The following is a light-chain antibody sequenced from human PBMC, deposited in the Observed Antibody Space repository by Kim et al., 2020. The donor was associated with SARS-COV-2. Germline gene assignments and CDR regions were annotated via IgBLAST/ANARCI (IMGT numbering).Light chain of an antibody. CDR1: SLRSYY. J-gene: IGLJ2*01. V-gene: IGLV3-19*01. CDR2: GKN. Sequence: VALGQTVRSTYQGDSLRSYYATWYHQKPGQAPILVIYGKNNRPAGIPDRFAGSSAGNTASMTITGTQAGDEADYYCNSRDSNNNVLFGGGTQLTVL. CDR3: NSRDSNNNVL.